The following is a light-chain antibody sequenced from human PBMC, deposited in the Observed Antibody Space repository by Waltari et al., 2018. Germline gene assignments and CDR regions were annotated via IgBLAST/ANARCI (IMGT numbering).Light chain of an antibody. Sequence: EIVLTQSPGTLSLSPGERATLSCRASQSVGRSLAWYQQKPGQAPRLLIYGASSRATGIPDRFSGSGSGTDFSLTISRLEPEDFAVYYCQHYVRLPATFGQGTKVEIK. CDR1: QSVGRS. CDR2: GAS. CDR3: QHYVRLPAT. J-gene: IGKJ1*01. V-gene: IGKV3-20*01.